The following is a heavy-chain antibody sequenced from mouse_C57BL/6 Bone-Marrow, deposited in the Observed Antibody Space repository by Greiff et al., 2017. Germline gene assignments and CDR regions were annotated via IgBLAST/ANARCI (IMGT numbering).Heavy chain of an antibody. CDR2: IYPRSGNT. D-gene: IGHD1-1*01. V-gene: IGHV1-81*01. CDR3: ASLPSYCSSS. Sequence: QVQLQQSGAELARPGASVKLSCKASGYTFKSYGISWVKQRTGQGLEWIGEIYPRSGNTYYNEKFKGKATSAADKSSSTAYMELRSLTSDDSAVYFSASLPSYCSSSWGQGTTLTVSS. J-gene: IGHJ2*01. CDR1: GYTFKSYG.